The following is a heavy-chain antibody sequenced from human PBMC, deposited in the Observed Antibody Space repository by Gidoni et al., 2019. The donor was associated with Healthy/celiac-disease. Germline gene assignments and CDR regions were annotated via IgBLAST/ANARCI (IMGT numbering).Heavy chain of an antibody. CDR3: ARMIALGGSYFDY. V-gene: IGHV3-21*01. CDR2: ISSSSSYI. CDR1: GFTFSSYS. Sequence: EVQLVESGGGLVKPGGSLRLSCAASGFTFSSYSMNWVRQAPGKGLEWVSSISSSSSYIYYADSVKGRFTISRDNAKNSLYLQMNSLRAEDTAVYYCARMIALGGSYFDYWGQGTLVTVSS. D-gene: IGHD1-26*01. J-gene: IGHJ4*02.